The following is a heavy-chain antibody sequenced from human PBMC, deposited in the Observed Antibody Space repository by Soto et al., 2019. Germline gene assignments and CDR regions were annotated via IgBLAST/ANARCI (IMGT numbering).Heavy chain of an antibody. CDR1: GGSISSGGYY. CDR2: IYYSGST. Sequence: SETLSLTCTVSGGSISSGGYYWSWIRQHPGKGLEWIGYIYYSGSTYYNPSLKSRVTISVDMSKNQFSLKLSSVTAADTAVYYCARIQRYDSSGYPYYFDYWGQGTLVTVSS. J-gene: IGHJ4*02. V-gene: IGHV4-31*03. D-gene: IGHD3-22*01. CDR3: ARIQRYDSSGYPYYFDY.